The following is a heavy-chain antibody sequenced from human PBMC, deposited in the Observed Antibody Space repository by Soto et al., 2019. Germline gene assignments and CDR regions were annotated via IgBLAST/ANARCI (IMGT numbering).Heavy chain of an antibody. V-gene: IGHV1-69*13. CDR1: GGTFSSYA. D-gene: IGHD6-19*01. CDR3: ARDLRHSSGWYILFDY. J-gene: IGHJ4*02. CDR2: IIPIFGTA. Sequence: SVKVSCKASGGTFSSYAISWVRQAPGQGLEWMGGIIPIFGTANYAQKFQGRVTITADESTSTAYMELSSLRSEDTAVYYCARDLRHSSGWYILFDYWGQGTLVTVSS.